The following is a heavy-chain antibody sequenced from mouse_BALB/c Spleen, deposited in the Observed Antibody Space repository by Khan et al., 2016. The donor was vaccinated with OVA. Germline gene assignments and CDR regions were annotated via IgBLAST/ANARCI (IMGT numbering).Heavy chain of an antibody. CDR2: ISYSGVT. Sequence: EVELVESGPGLVKPSQSLSLTCTVTGYSITSGYAWNWIRQFPGNKLEWMGYISYSGVTSYTPPLKSRISITRDTSKNQFFLQLNSVTTEDTATYYCARGNYYGYYFDYWGQGTTLTVSS. CDR3: ARGNYYGYYFDY. J-gene: IGHJ2*01. CDR1: GYSITSGYA. V-gene: IGHV3-2*02. D-gene: IGHD1-1*01.